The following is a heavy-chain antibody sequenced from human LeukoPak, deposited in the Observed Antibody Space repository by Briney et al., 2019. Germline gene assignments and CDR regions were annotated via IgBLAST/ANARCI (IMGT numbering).Heavy chain of an antibody. J-gene: IGHJ4*02. CDR2: IYPGDSDT. V-gene: IGHV5-51*01. D-gene: IGHD5-18*01. Sequence: GESLKISCKGSGYSFTSYWIGLVPQMPGKGLEWMGIIYPGDSDTRYSPYFPGQVTISADQSINTAYLQWSSLKASDTAMYYCASAYSYIHFDYWGQGTLVTVSS. CDR3: ASAYSYIHFDY. CDR1: GYSFTSYW.